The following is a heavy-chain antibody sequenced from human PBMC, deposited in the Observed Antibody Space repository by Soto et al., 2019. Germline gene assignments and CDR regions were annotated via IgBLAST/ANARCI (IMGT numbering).Heavy chain of an antibody. D-gene: IGHD2-21*02. CDR2: INSDGSST. Sequence: EVQLVESGGGLVQPGGSLRLSCAASGFTFSSYWMHWVRQAPGKGLVWVSRINSDGSSTSYADSVKGRFTISRDNAKNTLYLQMNSLRAEDTAVYYCARVTLAYCGGDCYSPAFDIRGQGTMVTVSS. V-gene: IGHV3-74*01. CDR3: ARVTLAYCGGDCYSPAFDI. J-gene: IGHJ3*02. CDR1: GFTFSSYW.